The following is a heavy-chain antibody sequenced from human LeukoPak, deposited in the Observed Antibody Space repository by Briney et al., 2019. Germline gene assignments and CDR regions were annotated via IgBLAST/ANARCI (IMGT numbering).Heavy chain of an antibody. Sequence: PGGSLRLSCAASGFTFSSYAMSWVRQAPGKGLEWVSAISGSGDSTYYADSVKGRFTISRDNSKNTLFLQMNSLRAEDTAVYYCAAGGNDGGDYWGQGTLVTVSS. D-gene: IGHD4-23*01. CDR1: GFTFSSYA. CDR3: AAGGNDGGDY. V-gene: IGHV3-23*01. J-gene: IGHJ4*02. CDR2: ISGSGDST.